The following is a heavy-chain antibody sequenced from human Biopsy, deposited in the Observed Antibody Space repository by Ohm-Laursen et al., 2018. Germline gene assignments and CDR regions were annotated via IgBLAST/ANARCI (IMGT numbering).Heavy chain of an antibody. Sequence: GSSVKVSCKASGGTFSNYAISWVRQAPGEGLEWMGGIIAVSGLVNYAPKFQGRVSITADKSTTTAYMELSNLKSEDTAVYYCATPFQYYDSWGGYPPFDHWGQGTLSPSPQ. CDR2: IIAVSGLV. CDR1: GGTFSNYA. D-gene: IGHD3-3*01. CDR3: ATPFQYYDSWGGYPPFDH. J-gene: IGHJ4*02. V-gene: IGHV1-69*17.